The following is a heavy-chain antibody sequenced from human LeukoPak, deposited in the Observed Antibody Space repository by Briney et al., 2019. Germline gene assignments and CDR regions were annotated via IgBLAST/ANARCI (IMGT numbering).Heavy chain of an antibody. CDR1: GRSISRYY. D-gene: IGHD1-26*01. V-gene: IGHV4-59*08. CDR3: ARHDMDVAGAGLDYFDY. Sequence: SETLSLTCTVSGRSISRYYWSWLRQPPGKGLEWLGYIYYSGSTNYNPSLKSRVTMSVDTSKNQFSVKLSSVTNAYTAVYYCARHDMDVAGAGLDYFDYWGQGTLVTVSS. J-gene: IGHJ4*02. CDR2: IYYSGST.